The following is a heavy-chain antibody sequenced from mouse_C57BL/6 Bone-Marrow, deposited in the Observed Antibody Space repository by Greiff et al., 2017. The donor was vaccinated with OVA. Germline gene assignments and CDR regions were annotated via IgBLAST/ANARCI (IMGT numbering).Heavy chain of an antibody. J-gene: IGHJ4*01. CDR2: IDPSDSYT. CDR3: ASPYCYGSSPYAMDY. D-gene: IGHD1-1*01. CDR1: GYTFTSYW. V-gene: IGHV1-50*01. Sequence: QVQLQQPGAELVKPGASVKLSCKASGYTFTSYWMQWVKQRPGQGLEWIGEIDPSDSYTNYNQKFKGKATLTVDTSSSTAYMQLSSLTSEDSAVYYCASPYCYGSSPYAMDYWGQGTSVTVSS.